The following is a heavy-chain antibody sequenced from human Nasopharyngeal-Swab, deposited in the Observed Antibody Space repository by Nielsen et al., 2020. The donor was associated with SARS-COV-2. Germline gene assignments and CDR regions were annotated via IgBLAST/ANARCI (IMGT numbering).Heavy chain of an antibody. D-gene: IGHD3-10*01. CDR1: GFIFSTYS. Sequence: GGSLRLSCVGSGFIFSTYSLNWVRQAPGKGLEWVLSISHTGSDIYYADSVKGRFTISRDNAKNSVYLQMNSLRAEDTAVYYCARGFGSGRHWGQGTLVTVSS. CDR3: ARGFGSGRH. CDR2: ISHTGSDI. V-gene: IGHV3-21*01. J-gene: IGHJ4*02.